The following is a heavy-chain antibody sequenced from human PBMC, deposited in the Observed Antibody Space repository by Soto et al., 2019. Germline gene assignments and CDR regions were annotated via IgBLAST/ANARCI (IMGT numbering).Heavy chain of an antibody. CDR2: IYYSGST. CDR3: ARQAYYDYLWAFDI. J-gene: IGHJ3*02. D-gene: IGHD3-16*01. V-gene: IGHV4-59*08. CDR1: GGSISSYY. Sequence: SETLSLTCTVSGGSISSYYWSWIRQPPGKGLEWIGYIYYSGSTNYNPSLKSRVTISVDTSKNQFSLKLSSVTAADTAVYYCARQAYYDYLWAFDIWGQGTMVTVSS.